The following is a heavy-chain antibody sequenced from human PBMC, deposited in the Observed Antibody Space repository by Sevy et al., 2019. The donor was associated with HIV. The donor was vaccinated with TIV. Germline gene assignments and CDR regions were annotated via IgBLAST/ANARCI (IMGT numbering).Heavy chain of an antibody. CDR3: AKDGAPYCTGGICFPYWYFDL. V-gene: IGHV3-23*01. CDR2: ISNSGNDI. Sequence: GGSLRLSCAASGFTFSTYAMGWVRQAPGKGLEWVSGISNSGNDIYYAGSVEGRFTISSGNSKSTMFLEMNNLRAEDTAVYYCAKDGAPYCTGGICFPYWYFDLWGRGALVTVSS. CDR1: GFTFSTYA. D-gene: IGHD2-8*02. J-gene: IGHJ2*01.